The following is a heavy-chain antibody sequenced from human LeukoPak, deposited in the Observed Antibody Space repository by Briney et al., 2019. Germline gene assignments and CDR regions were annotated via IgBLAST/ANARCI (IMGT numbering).Heavy chain of an antibody. J-gene: IGHJ4*02. CDR3: AKYYYDRSVGPFDY. Sequence: GESLKISCKGSGYRFSDYWIGWVRQMPGKGLEWMGIIYPGDSYIRYSPSFQGQVTFSADKSISTAYLQWSSLKASDTAMYYCAKYYYDRSVGPFDYWGQGTLVTVSS. V-gene: IGHV5-51*01. CDR2: IYPGDSYI. CDR1: GYRFSDYW. D-gene: IGHD3-22*01.